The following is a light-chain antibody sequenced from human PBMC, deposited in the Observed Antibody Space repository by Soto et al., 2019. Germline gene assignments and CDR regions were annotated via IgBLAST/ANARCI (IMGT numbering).Light chain of an antibody. CDR3: SAHGGTNPYV. Sequence: QCVLTQPPSASGSPGQSVAISCTGTASDIGGYTFVSWYQQHPGKAPKLLIYDVNKRPSGVPDRFSGSKSGNTASLTVSGLQAEDEADYYCSAHGGTNPYVFGTGTKLTVL. CDR1: ASDIGGYTF. J-gene: IGLJ1*01. CDR2: DVN. V-gene: IGLV2-8*01.